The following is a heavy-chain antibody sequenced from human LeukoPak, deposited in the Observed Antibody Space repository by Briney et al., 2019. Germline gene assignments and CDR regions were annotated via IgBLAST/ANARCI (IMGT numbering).Heavy chain of an antibody. J-gene: IGHJ4*02. V-gene: IGHV3-21*01. CDR2: ISSSSSYI. D-gene: IGHD4-17*01. Sequence: GGSLRLSCAASGFTFSSYTMNWVRQAPGKGLEWVSSISSSSSYIFYADSVKGRFTISRDNAKNSLYLQMNSLRAEDTAVYYCARDRLHYGEYEKTFDYWGQGTLVTVSS. CDR3: ARDRLHYGEYEKTFDY. CDR1: GFTFSSYT.